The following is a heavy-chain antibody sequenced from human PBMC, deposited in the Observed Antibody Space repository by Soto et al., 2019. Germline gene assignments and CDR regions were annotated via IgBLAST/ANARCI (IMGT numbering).Heavy chain of an antibody. CDR3: ATDRVRYSDWGNNWCDX. J-gene: IGHJ5*02. Sequence: VSVKVSCNASGYTFASYAVHWVRQAPGQRLEWMGWINACNGNTKYSKKFQGRVNITRDTSASTAYMELSSLRSEDTAVYYCATDRVRYSDWGNNWCDXQRRGTRVTVS. CDR1: GYTFASYA. CDR2: INACNGNT. D-gene: IGHD3-9*01. V-gene: IGHV1-3*01.